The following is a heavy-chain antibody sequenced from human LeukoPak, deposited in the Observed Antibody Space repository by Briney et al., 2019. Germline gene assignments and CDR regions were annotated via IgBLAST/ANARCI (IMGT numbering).Heavy chain of an antibody. CDR3: ARQSAVTTYNWFDS. Sequence: SETLSLTCTVSGGSISSYYWSWIRQPPGKGLEWIGYIYYSGSTNYNPSLKSRVTISVDTSKNQFSLKLSSVTAADTAVYYCARQSAVTTYNWFDSWGQGTLVTVSS. J-gene: IGHJ5*01. V-gene: IGHV4-59*08. CDR2: IYYSGST. CDR1: GGSISSYY. D-gene: IGHD4-11*01.